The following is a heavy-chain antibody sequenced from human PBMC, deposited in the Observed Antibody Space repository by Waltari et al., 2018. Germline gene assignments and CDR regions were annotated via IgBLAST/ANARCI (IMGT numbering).Heavy chain of an antibody. D-gene: IGHD3-22*01. CDR2: IYDSGST. Sequence: QVQLQESGPGLVKPSETLSLTCTVSGGSISSYYWSWIRQPPGKGLEWIGYIYDSGSTNYNPSLKSRVTISVDTSKKQFSLKLRSVTAADTAVYYCATHVYYYYDSSGYFDYWGQGTLVTVS. CDR1: GGSISSYY. J-gene: IGHJ4*02. V-gene: IGHV4-59*01. CDR3: ATHVYYYYDSSGYFDY.